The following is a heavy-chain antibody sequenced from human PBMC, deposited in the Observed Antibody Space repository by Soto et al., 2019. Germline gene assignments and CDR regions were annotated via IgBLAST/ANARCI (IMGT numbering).Heavy chain of an antibody. Sequence: QVQLVQSGAEVKKPGSSVKVSCKASGGTFITSTFTWVRQAPGQGLEWMGRTIPLLHVADHAQDFQGRLTITEDKDTSTTYMEPTSLTSKATAVYYCARDSTIGSTFSGYDAIDSWGQGNLVTVSS. CDR1: GGTFITST. CDR3: ARDSTIGSTFSGYDAIDS. CDR2: TIPLLHVA. D-gene: IGHD5-12*01. J-gene: IGHJ4*02. V-gene: IGHV1-69*08.